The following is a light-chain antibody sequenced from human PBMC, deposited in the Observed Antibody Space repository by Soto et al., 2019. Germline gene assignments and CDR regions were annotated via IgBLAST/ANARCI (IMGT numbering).Light chain of an antibody. CDR1: QSLLHSNGYNY. CDR3: MQAVLPPRT. Sequence: DIVMTQSPLSLPVTPGEPASISCRSSQSLLHSNGYNYLDWYLQKPGQSPQLLIYWGSNRAAGVPDRFSGSGSGTDFTLKISRVEAEDVGTYYCMQAVLPPRTFGPGTKLEIK. V-gene: IGKV2-28*01. CDR2: WGS. J-gene: IGKJ2*01.